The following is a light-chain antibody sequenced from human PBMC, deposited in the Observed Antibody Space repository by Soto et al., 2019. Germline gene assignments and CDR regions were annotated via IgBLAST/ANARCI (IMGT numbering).Light chain of an antibody. CDR1: QDISNY. CDR2: DAS. J-gene: IGKJ4*01. V-gene: IGKV1-33*01. Sequence: EIQMTQSPSSLSASLGDRVTITCQASQDISNYLNWYQQKPGKAPKLLIYDASNLETGVPSGFSGSGSGTNFTFAISSLQPEDIATYYCQHYDNLPLTFGGGTKVDIK. CDR3: QHYDNLPLT.